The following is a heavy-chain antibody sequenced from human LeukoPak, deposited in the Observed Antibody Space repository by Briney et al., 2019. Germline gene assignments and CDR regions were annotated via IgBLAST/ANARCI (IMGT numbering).Heavy chain of an antibody. J-gene: IGHJ4*02. D-gene: IGHD2-21*01. V-gene: IGHV3-23*01. CDR1: GITLSNYG. Sequence: GGSLRLSCAVSGITLSNYGMRWVRQAPGKGLEWVGDISDSGGRIHYADPVKGRYTISSDNHTNPLYLQLNNLRAHDSALYFSPRRRVVIRVILVAFHKEAYYFDSWGQGALVTVSS. CDR3: PRRRVVIRVILVAFHKEAYYFDS. CDR2: ISDSGGRI.